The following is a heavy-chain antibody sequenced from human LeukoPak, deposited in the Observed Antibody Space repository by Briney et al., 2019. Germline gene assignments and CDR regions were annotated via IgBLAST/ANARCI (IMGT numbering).Heavy chain of an antibody. J-gene: IGHJ4*02. V-gene: IGHV4-39*01. CDR2: IYYSGST. D-gene: IGHD5-18*01. CDR1: GGSISSSSYY. Sequence: SETLSLTCTVSGGSISSSSYYWGWIRQPPGKGLEWIGSIYYSGSTYYNPSLKSRVTISVDTSKNQFSLKLSSVTAADTAVYYCARHARGYSYGSEPFDYWGQGTLVTVSS. CDR3: ARHARGYSYGSEPFDY.